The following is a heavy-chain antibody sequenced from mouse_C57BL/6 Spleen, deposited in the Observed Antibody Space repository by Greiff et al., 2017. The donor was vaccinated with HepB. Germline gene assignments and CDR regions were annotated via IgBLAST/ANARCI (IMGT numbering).Heavy chain of an antibody. J-gene: IGHJ1*03. D-gene: IGHD2-2*01. CDR2: IRNKANGYTT. V-gene: IGHV7-3*01. CDR3: ARYRGYYGYFDV. Sequence: EVKLQESGGGLVQPGGSLSLSCAASGFTFTDYYMSWVRQPPGKALEWLGFIRNKANGYTTEYSASVKGRFTISRDNSQSILYLQMNALRAEDSATYYCARYRGYYGYFDVWGTGTTVTVSS. CDR1: GFTFTDYY.